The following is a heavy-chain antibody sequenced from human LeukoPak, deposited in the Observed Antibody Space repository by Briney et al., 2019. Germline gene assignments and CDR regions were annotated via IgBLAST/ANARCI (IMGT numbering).Heavy chain of an antibody. Sequence: SETLSLTCAVSGYSISSGYYWGWIRQPPGKGLEWIGSIYHSGSTYYNPSLKSRVTISVDTSKNQFSLKLSSVTAADTAVYYCARDRETRGFDYWGQGTQVTVSS. CDR2: IYHSGST. D-gene: IGHD5-24*01. V-gene: IGHV4-38-2*02. CDR1: GYSISSGYY. CDR3: ARDRETRGFDY. J-gene: IGHJ4*02.